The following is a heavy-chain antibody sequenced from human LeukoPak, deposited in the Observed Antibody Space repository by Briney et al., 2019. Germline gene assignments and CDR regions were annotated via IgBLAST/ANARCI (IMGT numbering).Heavy chain of an antibody. CDR3: AREYAYYYDLGDY. CDR2: ISSSGSTI. J-gene: IGHJ4*02. Sequence: GGSLRLSCAASGFTFSSYEMNWVRQAPGKGLEWVSYISSSGSTIYYADSVKGRFTISRDNAKNSLYLQMNSLRAEDTAVYYCAREYAYYYDLGDYWGQGTLVTVSS. CDR1: GFTFSSYE. D-gene: IGHD3-22*01. V-gene: IGHV3-48*03.